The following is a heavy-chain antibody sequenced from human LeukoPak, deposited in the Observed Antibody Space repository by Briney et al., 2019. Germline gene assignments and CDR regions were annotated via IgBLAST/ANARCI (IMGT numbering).Heavy chain of an antibody. Sequence: SETLSLTCAVYGGSFSGYYWSWIRQPPGKGLEWIGEINHSGSTNYNPSLKSRVTISVDTSKNQFSLKLSSVTAADTAVYYCARRSGSYWDWGQGTLVTVSS. CDR2: INHSGST. CDR1: GGSFSGYY. V-gene: IGHV4-34*01. J-gene: IGHJ4*02. D-gene: IGHD1-26*01. CDR3: ARRSGSYWD.